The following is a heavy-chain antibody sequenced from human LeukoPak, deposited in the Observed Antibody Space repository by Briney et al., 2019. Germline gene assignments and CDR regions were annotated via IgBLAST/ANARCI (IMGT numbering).Heavy chain of an antibody. D-gene: IGHD3-22*01. CDR3: ARDRGVWYYDSSGPRGDY. V-gene: IGHV3-48*02. Sequence: AGGSLRLSCAASGFTFSSYSMNWVRQAPGKGLEWVSYISSSSSTIYYADSVKGRFTISRDNAKNSLYLQMNSLRDEDTAVYYCARDRGVWYYDSSGPRGDYWGQGTLVTVSS. CDR2: ISSSSSTI. CDR1: GFTFSSYS. J-gene: IGHJ4*02.